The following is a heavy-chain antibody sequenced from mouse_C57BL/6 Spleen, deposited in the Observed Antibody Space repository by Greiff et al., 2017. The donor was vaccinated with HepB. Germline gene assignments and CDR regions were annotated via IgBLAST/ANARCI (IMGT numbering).Heavy chain of an antibody. D-gene: IGHD3-2*02. CDR1: GYTFTDYE. V-gene: IGHV1-15*01. Sequence: VQLQESGAELVRPGASVTLSCKASGYTFTDYEMHWVKQTPVHGLEWIGAIDPETGGTAYNQKFKGKAILTADKSSSTAYMELRSLTSEDSAVYYCTRWELRFYAMDYWGQGTSVTVSS. J-gene: IGHJ4*01. CDR2: IDPETGGT. CDR3: TRWELRFYAMDY.